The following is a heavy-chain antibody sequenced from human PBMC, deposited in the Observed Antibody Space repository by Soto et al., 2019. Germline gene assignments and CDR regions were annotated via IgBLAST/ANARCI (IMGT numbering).Heavy chain of an antibody. D-gene: IGHD5-18*01. CDR1: GYTFTYYY. CDR2: INPNSGDT. CDR3: ERGLVDTAMVTDYYGMDV. J-gene: IGHJ6*02. Sequence: ASVKVSCKTSGYTFTYYYIHWVRQAPGQGLEWMGWINPNSGDTKCVQNFQGRVTMTRDTSMSTAYMELSGLRSEDTAVYYCERGLVDTAMVTDYYGMDVWGQGTTVTVSS. V-gene: IGHV1-2*02.